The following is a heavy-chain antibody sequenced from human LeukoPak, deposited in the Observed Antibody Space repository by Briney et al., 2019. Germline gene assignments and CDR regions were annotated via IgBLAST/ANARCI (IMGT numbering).Heavy chain of an antibody. CDR3: ARGDFRWEMATTIAFDI. CDR1: GFTFRNYA. D-gene: IGHD5-24*01. J-gene: IGHJ3*02. V-gene: IGHV3-30*04. Sequence: GGSLRLSCAPSGFTFRNYAMHWVRQAPGKGLEWVAVISYAGSNKHYADSVKGRFTISRDNSKNTLFLQMNSLRAEDTAVYYCARGDFRWEMATTIAFDIWGQGTMVTVSS. CDR2: ISYAGSNK.